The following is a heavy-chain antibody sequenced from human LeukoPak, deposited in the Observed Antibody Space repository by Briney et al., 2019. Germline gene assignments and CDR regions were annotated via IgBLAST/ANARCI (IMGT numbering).Heavy chain of an antibody. CDR3: ARGGSYYDSSGLFDY. CDR2: IYYSGST. Sequence: PSQTLSLTCTVSGGSISSGDYYWSWIRQPPGKGLEWIGYIYYSGSTYYNPSLKSRVTISVGTSKNQFSLKLSSVTAADTAVYYCARGGSYYDSSGLFDYWGQGTLVTVSS. D-gene: IGHD3-22*01. CDR1: GGSISSGDYY. J-gene: IGHJ4*02. V-gene: IGHV4-30-4*01.